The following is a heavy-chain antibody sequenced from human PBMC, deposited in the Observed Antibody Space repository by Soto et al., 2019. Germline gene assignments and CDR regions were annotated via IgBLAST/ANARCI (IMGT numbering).Heavy chain of an antibody. D-gene: IGHD3-10*01. CDR1: GFTFSSYS. CDR2: ISSSSSTI. J-gene: IGHJ6*02. Sequence: GGSLRLSCAASGFTFSSYSMNWVRQAPGKGLEWVSYISSSSSTIYYADSVKGRFTISRDNAKNSLYLQMSSLRAEDTAVYYCARLGLLWFGESVSYYYGMDVWGQGTTVTVSS. CDR3: ARLGLLWFGESVSYYYGMDV. V-gene: IGHV3-48*01.